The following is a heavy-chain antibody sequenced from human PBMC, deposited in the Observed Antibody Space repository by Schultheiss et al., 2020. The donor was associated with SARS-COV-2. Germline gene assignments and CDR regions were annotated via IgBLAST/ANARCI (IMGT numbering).Heavy chain of an antibody. CDR2: IYYSGST. D-gene: IGHD6-6*01. CDR3: ARAAARPIGWFDP. J-gene: IGHJ5*02. CDR1: GGSISSYY. Sequence: SETLSLTCAVYGGSISSYYWSWIRQPPGKGLEWIGYIYYSGSTNYNPSLKSRVTISVDTSKNQFSLKLSSVTAADTAVYYCARAAARPIGWFDPWGQGTLVTVSS. V-gene: IGHV4-59*12.